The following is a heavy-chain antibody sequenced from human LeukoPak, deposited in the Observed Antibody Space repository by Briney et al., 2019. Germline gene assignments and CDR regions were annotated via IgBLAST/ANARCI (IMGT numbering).Heavy chain of an antibody. D-gene: IGHD5-12*01. J-gene: IGHJ4*02. CDR1: GFTFSSYR. Sequence: GGSLRLSCAASGFTFSSYRMNWVPQAPGEGGEWVSYISSSSSTIYYADSVKGRFTISRDNAKNSLYLEMNSLRAEDTAVYYCARVGYSGYDQQFDYWGQGTLVTVSS. V-gene: IGHV3-48*01. CDR2: ISSSSSTI. CDR3: ARVGYSGYDQQFDY.